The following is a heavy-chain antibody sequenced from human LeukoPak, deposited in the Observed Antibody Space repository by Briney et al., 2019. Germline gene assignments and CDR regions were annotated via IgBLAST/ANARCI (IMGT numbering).Heavy chain of an antibody. CDR3: ARRRGYCSSTSCPAMPYYFDY. V-gene: IGHV4-34*01. CDR2: INHSGST. Sequence: SETLSLTCTVSGGPISSYYWSWIRQPPGKGLEWIGEINHSGSTNYNPSLKSRVTISVDTSKNQFSLKLSSVTAADTAVYYCARRRGYCSSTSCPAMPYYFDYWGQGTLVTVSS. J-gene: IGHJ4*02. D-gene: IGHD2-2*01. CDR1: GGPISSYY.